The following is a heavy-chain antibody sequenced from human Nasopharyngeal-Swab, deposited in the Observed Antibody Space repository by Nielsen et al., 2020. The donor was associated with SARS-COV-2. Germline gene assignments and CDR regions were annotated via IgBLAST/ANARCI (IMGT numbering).Heavy chain of an antibody. Sequence: GESLKISCAASGFTFSSYTMNWVRQAPGKGLEWVSSISSSSGYIYYADSVKGRFTISRDNAKNSLYLQMNSLRAEDTAVFYCASQRSRGWFWGDYWGQGTLVTVSS. V-gene: IGHV3-21*01. CDR3: ASQRSRGWFWGDY. CDR2: ISSSSGYI. CDR1: GFTFSSYT. J-gene: IGHJ4*02. D-gene: IGHD6-19*01.